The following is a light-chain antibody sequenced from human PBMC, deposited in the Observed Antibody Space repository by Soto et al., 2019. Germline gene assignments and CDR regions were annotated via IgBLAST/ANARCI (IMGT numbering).Light chain of an antibody. CDR1: QTISSD. Sequence: EIVMTQSPATLSVSPGERATLSCRASQTISSDLAWYQQKPGQAPRLLIYGASTRATGIPARFSGSGSGTEFTLTISSLLSEDFAVYYCQQYNYWPPVTFGGGTKVEI. J-gene: IGKJ4*01. CDR3: QQYNYWPPVT. V-gene: IGKV3-15*01. CDR2: GAS.